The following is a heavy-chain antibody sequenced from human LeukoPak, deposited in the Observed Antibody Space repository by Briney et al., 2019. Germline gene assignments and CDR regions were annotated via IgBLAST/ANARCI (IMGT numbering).Heavy chain of an antibody. CDR2: ISAYNGDK. D-gene: IGHD6-19*01. J-gene: IGHJ4*02. Sequence: GASVKVSCKASGFTFTNYGFAWVRQAPGQGLEWMGWISAYNGDKKYTQNFQGRLSMTTDSSMSAAYMELRNLRSDDTAVYYRTRDFSNTSGFKVVVDFWGQGTLVTVSS. V-gene: IGHV1-18*04. CDR1: GFTFTNYG. CDR3: TRDFSNTSGFKVVVDF.